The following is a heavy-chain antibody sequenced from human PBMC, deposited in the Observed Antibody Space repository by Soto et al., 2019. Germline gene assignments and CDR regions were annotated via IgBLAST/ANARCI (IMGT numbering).Heavy chain of an antibody. V-gene: IGHV4-39*01. Sequence: QLQLQESGPGLVKPSETLSLTCTVSGGSISSSSYYWGCIRQPPGKGLEWIGSIYYIGSTYYNPSLKSRVTISVDTSKNQFSLKLSSVTAADSAVYYCARRFSNRTKRFDYWGQVTLVTVSS. D-gene: IGHD4-4*01. J-gene: IGHJ4*02. CDR1: GGSISSSSYY. CDR2: IYYIGST. CDR3: ARRFSNRTKRFDY.